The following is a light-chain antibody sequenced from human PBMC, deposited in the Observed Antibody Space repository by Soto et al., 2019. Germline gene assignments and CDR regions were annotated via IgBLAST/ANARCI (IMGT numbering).Light chain of an antibody. CDR3: CSYAGSYTYV. J-gene: IGLJ1*01. Sequence: QPVLTQPRSGSGSPGQSVTISCTGTSSDVGGYNYVSWYQQHPGKAPKLMISDVSKRPSGVPDRFSGSKSDNTASLTISGLQAEDEADYYCCSYAGSYTYVIGTGTKVTVL. V-gene: IGLV2-11*01. CDR1: SSDVGGYNY. CDR2: DVS.